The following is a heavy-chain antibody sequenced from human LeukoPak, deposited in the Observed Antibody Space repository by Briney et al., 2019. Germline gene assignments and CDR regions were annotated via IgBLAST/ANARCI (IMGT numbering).Heavy chain of an antibody. D-gene: IGHD3-10*01. CDR2: ISAYNGNT. J-gene: IGHJ4*02. Sequence: ASVKVSSKASGYTFTTYGISWVRHAPGQRLEWMGWISAYNGNTNYAQKLQGRVTMTTDTSTSTAYMELRSLRSDDTAVYYCARHMVRGVIGDYWGQGTLVTVSS. CDR3: ARHMVRGVIGDY. CDR1: GYTFTTYG. V-gene: IGHV1-18*01.